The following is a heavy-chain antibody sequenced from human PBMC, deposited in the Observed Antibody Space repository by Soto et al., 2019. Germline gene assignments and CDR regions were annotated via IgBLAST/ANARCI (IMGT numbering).Heavy chain of an antibody. CDR3: AKDRMGDGYNRHFDY. Sequence: EVQLLESGGGLVQPGGSLRLSCAASGFTFSSYAMSWVRQAPGKGLEWVSAISGSGGSTYYADSVEGRFTISRDNSKNTLYRQMNSLRSENTDVYYGAKDRMGDGYNRHFDYWGQGTLFTVSS. CDR2: ISGSGGST. D-gene: IGHD5-12*01. CDR1: GFTFSSYA. V-gene: IGHV3-23*01. J-gene: IGHJ4*02.